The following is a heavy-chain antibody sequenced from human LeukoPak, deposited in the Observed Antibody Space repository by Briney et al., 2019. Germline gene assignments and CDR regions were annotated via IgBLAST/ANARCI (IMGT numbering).Heavy chain of an antibody. J-gene: IGHJ4*02. CDR3: AKVGYSSSWYRSGYFDY. V-gene: IGHV3-23*01. CDR1: GFTFSSYA. Sequence: GGSLRLPCAASGFTFSSYAMSWVRQAPGKGLEWVSAISGSGGSTYYADSVKGRFTISRDNSKNTLYLQMNSLRAEDTAVYYCAKVGYSSSWYRSGYFDYWGQGTLVTVSS. CDR2: ISGSGGST. D-gene: IGHD6-13*01.